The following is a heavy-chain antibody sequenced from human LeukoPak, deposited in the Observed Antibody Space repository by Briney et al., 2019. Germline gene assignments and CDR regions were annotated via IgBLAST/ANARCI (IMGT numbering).Heavy chain of an antibody. J-gene: IGHJ4*02. V-gene: IGHV1-46*01. CDR2: INPSGGNT. D-gene: IGHD3-22*01. Sequence: ASVKVSCKASGYTFTSYYMYWVRQAPGQGLEWMGIINPSGGNTRYAQKFQGRVTITRDMSTSTVFMELSSLRSEDTAVYYCARSYFDSGGSYYDRQFFDYWGQGTLVTVSS. CDR3: ARSYFDSGGSYYDRQFFDY. CDR1: GYTFTSYY.